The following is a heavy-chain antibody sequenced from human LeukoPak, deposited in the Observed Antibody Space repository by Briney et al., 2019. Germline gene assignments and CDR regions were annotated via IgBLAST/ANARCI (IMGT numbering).Heavy chain of an antibody. V-gene: IGHV3-7*01. CDR1: GFTFSSYW. CDR2: IKQDGNEK. J-gene: IGHJ4*02. CDR3: ARDLAHKLGYSSSLKLDY. D-gene: IGHD6-13*01. Sequence: GGSLRLSCAASGFTFSSYWMSWVRQAPGKGLEWVANIKQDGNEKYYVDSVKGRFTISRDNARNSLYLQMNSLRAEDTAVYYCARDLAHKLGYSSSLKLDYWGQGTLVTVSS.